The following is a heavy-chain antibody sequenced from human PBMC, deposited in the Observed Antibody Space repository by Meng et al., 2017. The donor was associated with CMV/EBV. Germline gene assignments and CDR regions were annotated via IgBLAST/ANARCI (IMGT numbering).Heavy chain of an antibody. CDR1: GGTFSSDA. D-gene: IGHD3-3*01. CDR3: ARDFWSGYYDY. CDR2: SIPIFGTA. J-gene: IGHJ4*02. V-gene: IGHV1-69*05. Sequence: CNSSGGTFSSDAISWVRQAPGPGVEWMGGSIPIFGTANYAQKFQGRGTITTDESTSTAYMELSSLRSEDTAVYYCARDFWSGYYDYWGQGTLVTVSS.